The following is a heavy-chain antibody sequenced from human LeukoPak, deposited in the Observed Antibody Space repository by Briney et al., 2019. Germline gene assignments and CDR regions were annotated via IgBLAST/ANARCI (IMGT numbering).Heavy chain of an antibody. CDR2: ISGGGGST. J-gene: IGHJ6*02. CDR1: GFTFTSYS. Sequence: GGSLRLSCAASGFTFTSYSMNWVRQAPGKGLEWVSTISGGGGSTYYADSVKGRFTISRDNSKNTLYLQMNSLRAEDTAVYYCAKSLFVYYYGMDVWGQGTTVTVSS. V-gene: IGHV3-23*01. CDR3: AKSLFVYYYGMDV. D-gene: IGHD3-3*01.